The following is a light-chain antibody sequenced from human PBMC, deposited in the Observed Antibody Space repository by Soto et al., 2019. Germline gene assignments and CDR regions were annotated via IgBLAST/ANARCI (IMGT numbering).Light chain of an antibody. J-gene: IGKJ4*01. CDR3: QQYGSSPLT. CDR1: QSVSSSF. Sequence: EIVLTQSPGTLSLSPGERATLSCRASQSVSSSFLAWYQQKPGQAPRILIYGASSRATGIPDRFSGSGSGTDFTVTISRLEPEDVAVYYCQQYGSSPLTFGGGTKVEIK. V-gene: IGKV3-20*01. CDR2: GAS.